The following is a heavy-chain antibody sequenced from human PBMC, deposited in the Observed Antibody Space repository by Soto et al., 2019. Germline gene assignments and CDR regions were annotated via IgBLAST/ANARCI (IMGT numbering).Heavy chain of an antibody. J-gene: IGHJ6*02. CDR2: IYYSGST. CDR3: ARRSSGWYYYYYGMDV. V-gene: IGHV4-39*01. Sequence: SETLSLTCTVSGGSISSSSYYWGWIRQPPGKGLEWIGSIYYSGSTYYNPSLKSRVTISVDTSKNQFSLKLSSVTAADTAVYYCARRSSGWYYYYYGMDVWGQGTTVTVS. D-gene: IGHD6-19*01. CDR1: GGSISSSSYY.